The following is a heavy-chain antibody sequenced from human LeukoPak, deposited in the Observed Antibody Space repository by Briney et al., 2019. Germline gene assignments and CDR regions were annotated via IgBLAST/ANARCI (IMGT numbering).Heavy chain of an antibody. V-gene: IGHV4-39*07. CDR1: GGSITNTGAY. J-gene: IGHJ4*02. CDR3: ARDTGPSGTAFDY. D-gene: IGHD2-2*01. Sequence: SETLSLTCTVSGGSITNTGAYWVWIRQSPGKGLEWIGSIYYSGSAYYTPSLRSRVTISVATSKSLFSLTLCSVTAADTAVYYCARDTGPSGTAFDYWGQGILVTVSS. CDR2: IYYSGSA.